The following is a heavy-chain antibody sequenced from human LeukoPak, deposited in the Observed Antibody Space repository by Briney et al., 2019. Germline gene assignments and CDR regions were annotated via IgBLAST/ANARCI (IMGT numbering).Heavy chain of an antibody. J-gene: IGHJ4*02. CDR2: INHSGST. V-gene: IGHV4-34*01. CDR3: ARGGIAVANDY. D-gene: IGHD6-19*01. CDR1: GGSFSGYY. Sequence: PSETLSLTCAVYGGSFSGYYWSWIRQPPGKGLEWIGEINHSGSTNYNPSLKSRVTISVDTSKNRFSLKLSSVTAADTAVYYCARGGIAVANDYWGQGTLVTVSS.